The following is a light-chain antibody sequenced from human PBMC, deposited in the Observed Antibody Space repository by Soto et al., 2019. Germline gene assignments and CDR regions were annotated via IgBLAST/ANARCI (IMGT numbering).Light chain of an antibody. Sequence: EIVMTQSPATLSVSPGERATISCRASQSVSSNLAWYQQKPGQAPRLLIYGASTRATGIPARFSGSGSGTEFTLTISSLQSEDFAVYYCQRYNNWPSWTFGQGTKV. J-gene: IGKJ1*01. CDR2: GAS. V-gene: IGKV3-15*01. CDR1: QSVSSN. CDR3: QRYNNWPSWT.